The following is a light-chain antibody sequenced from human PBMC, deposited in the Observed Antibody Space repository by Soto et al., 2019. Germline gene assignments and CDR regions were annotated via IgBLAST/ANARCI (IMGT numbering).Light chain of an antibody. CDR1: QSVSSNY. CDR3: QQYGSSGT. J-gene: IGKJ1*01. Sequence: EIVLTQSPGTLSLSPGESATLSCRASQSVSSNYLAWYQQKPGQAPRLLIYGASNRATGIPDRFSGSGSGTDFTLTISRLEPEDFAVYYCQQYGSSGTFGQGTKGDIK. V-gene: IGKV3-20*01. CDR2: GAS.